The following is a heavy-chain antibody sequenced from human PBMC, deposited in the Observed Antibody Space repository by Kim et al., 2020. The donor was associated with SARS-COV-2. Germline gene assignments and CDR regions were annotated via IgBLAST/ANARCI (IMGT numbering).Heavy chain of an antibody. CDR1: GFTFSNYW. J-gene: IGHJ4*02. CDR2: IKEDGSEK. CDR3: AGVRLG. D-gene: IGHD6-25*01. Sequence: GGSLRLSCAASGFTFSNYWLQWVRQAPGKGLQWVANIKEDGSEKYDGDSVKGRFTISRDNAKNALYLQMDSLRAEDTAVYYCAGVRLGWGQGTLVTVSS. V-gene: IGHV3-7*03.